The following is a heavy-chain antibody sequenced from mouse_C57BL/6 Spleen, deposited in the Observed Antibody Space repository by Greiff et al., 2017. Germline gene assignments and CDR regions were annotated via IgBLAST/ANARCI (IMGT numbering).Heavy chain of an antibody. J-gene: IGHJ2*01. V-gene: IGHV1-50*01. CDR1: GYTFTSYW. CDR3: ARHTAVVFDY. D-gene: IGHD1-1*01. CDR2: IDPSDSYT. Sequence: VQLQQPGAELVKPGASVKLSCKASGYTFTSYWMQWVNQRPGQGLEWIGEIDPSDSYTNYNQKFKGKATLTVDTSSSTAYMQLRSLTSEDSAVYYCARHTAVVFDYWGQGTTLTVSS.